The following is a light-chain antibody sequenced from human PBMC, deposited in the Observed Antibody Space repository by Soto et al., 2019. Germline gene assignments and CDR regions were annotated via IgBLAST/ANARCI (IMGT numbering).Light chain of an antibody. J-gene: IGKJ4*01. V-gene: IGKV1-39*01. CDR3: QQTFSVPLT. CDR1: QGIANH. Sequence: DIPMTQSPSSLSASIGDTVTITCRPSQGIANHLNWYQHKPGKAPNLLIYAASTLHSGVPPRFSGSGSGTSFTLTITSLHPDDFATYFCQQTFSVPLTFGGGTKVE. CDR2: AAS.